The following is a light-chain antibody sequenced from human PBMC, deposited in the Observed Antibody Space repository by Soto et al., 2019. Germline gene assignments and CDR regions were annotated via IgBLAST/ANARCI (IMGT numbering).Light chain of an antibody. Sequence: QSFLTQPRSVSGSPGQSVTISCTGTSSDVGGYNYVSWYQQHPGKAPKLMIYDVSKRPSGVPDRFSGSKSGNTASLTISGLQAEDEADYYCCSYAGSYVFGGGTKVTVL. CDR3: CSYAGSYV. V-gene: IGLV2-11*01. CDR2: DVS. CDR1: SSDVGGYNY. J-gene: IGLJ2*01.